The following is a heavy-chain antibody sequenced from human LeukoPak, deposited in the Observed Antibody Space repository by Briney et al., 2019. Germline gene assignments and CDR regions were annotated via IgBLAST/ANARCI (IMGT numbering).Heavy chain of an antibody. D-gene: IGHD3-16*01. Sequence: PGGSLRLSCAASGFTFDDYAMHWVRQAPGKGLEWVSGISWNSGSIGYADSVKGRFTISRDNAKNSLYLQMNSLRAEDTALYYCAKVGCQGDYGMDVWGQGTTVTVSS. J-gene: IGHJ6*02. CDR3: AKVGCQGDYGMDV. V-gene: IGHV3-9*01. CDR1: GFTFDDYA. CDR2: ISWNSGSI.